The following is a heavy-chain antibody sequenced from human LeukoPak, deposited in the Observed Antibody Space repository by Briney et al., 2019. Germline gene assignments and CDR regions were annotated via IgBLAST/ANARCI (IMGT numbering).Heavy chain of an antibody. D-gene: IGHD2-2*01. CDR2: IYTSGST. CDR3: AWSGGTSYHYYYMDV. J-gene: IGHJ6*03. V-gene: IGHV4-4*07. Sequence: KPSETLSLTCTVSGGSISSYYWSWIRQPAGKGLEWIGRIYTSGSTNYNPSLKSRVTMSVDTSKNQFSLKLSSVTAAGTAVYYCAWSGGTSYHYYYMDVWGKGTTVTVSS. CDR1: GGSISSYY.